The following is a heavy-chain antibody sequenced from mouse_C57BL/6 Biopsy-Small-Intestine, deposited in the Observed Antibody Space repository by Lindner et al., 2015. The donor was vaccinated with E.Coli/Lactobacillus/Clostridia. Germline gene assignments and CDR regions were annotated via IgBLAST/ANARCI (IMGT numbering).Heavy chain of an antibody. CDR3: ARVLSVDVDY. Sequence: SVKVSCKASGYIFTGYSIHWVRQAPGQGLEWMGWINPNTGGTKYTQKFQGRLSMTRDTSITTAYMELNTPTSDDTAVYYCARVLSVDVDYWGQGTHVTVSS. CDR2: INPNTGGT. J-gene: IGHJ2*01. CDR1: GYIFTGYS. V-gene: IGHV1-64*01.